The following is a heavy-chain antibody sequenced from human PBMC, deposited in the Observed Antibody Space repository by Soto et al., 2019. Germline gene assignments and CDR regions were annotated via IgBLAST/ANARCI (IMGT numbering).Heavy chain of an antibody. D-gene: IGHD2-8*01. CDR1: GFTVSSNY. J-gene: IGHJ5*02. Sequence: EVQVVETGGGLIQPGGSPRLSCAVSGFTVSSNYMSWVRQPPGKGPEWVSDIYSGGSTYYADSVKGRFTISRDNSKNTLYLQMTSLRAEDTAVYYCARERDGHNPNWFDLWGQGTLVTVSS. CDR3: ARERDGHNPNWFDL. V-gene: IGHV3-53*02. CDR2: IYSGGST.